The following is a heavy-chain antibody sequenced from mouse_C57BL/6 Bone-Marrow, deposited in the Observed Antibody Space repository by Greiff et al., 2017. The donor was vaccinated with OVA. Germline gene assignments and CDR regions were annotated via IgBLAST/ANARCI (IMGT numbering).Heavy chain of an antibody. D-gene: IGHD2-1*01. J-gene: IGHJ4*01. Sequence: EVKLVESGGGLVQPGGSMKLSCVASGFTFSNYWMNWVRQSPEKGLEWVAQIRLKSDNYATHYAESVKGRFTISRDDSKSSVYLQMNNLRAEDTGIYYCTDLLHRYYAMDYWGQGTSVTVSS. CDR2: IRLKSDNYAT. CDR3: TDLLHRYYAMDY. CDR1: GFTFSNYW. V-gene: IGHV6-3*01.